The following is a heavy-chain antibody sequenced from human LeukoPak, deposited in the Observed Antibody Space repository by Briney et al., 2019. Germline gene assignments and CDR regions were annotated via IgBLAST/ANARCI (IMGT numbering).Heavy chain of an antibody. CDR2: IYHSGST. D-gene: IGHD1-26*01. V-gene: IGHV4-34*01. CDR1: GFTFSDYY. CDR3: ASTSGSYFDY. J-gene: IGHJ4*02. Sequence: GSLRLSCAASGFTFSDYYMSWIRQAPGKGLEWIGEIYHSGSTNYNPSLKSRVTISVDKSKNQFSLKLSSVTAADTAVYYCASTSGSYFDYWGQGTLVTVSS.